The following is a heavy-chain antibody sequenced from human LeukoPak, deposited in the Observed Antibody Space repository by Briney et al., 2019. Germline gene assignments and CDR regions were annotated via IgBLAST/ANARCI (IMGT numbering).Heavy chain of an antibody. V-gene: IGHV1-69*05. D-gene: IGHD4-17*01. J-gene: IGHJ4*02. Sequence: SVKVSCKASGGTFSSYAISWVRQAPGQGLEWMGRSIPIFGTANYAQKFQGRVTITTDESTSTAYMELSSLRSEDTAVYYCARTPINAYGDYSADYWGQGTLVTVSS. CDR3: ARTPINAYGDYSADY. CDR2: SIPIFGTA. CDR1: GGTFSSYA.